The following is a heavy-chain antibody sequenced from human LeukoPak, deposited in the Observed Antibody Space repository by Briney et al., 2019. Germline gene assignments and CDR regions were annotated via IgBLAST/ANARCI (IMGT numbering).Heavy chain of an antibody. J-gene: IGHJ4*02. CDR1: GGSISSYY. CDR2: IYYSGST. D-gene: IGHD3-3*01. V-gene: IGHV4-59*01. Sequence: SETLSLTCTVSGGSISSYYWSWIRQPPGKGLEWIGYIYYSGSTNYNPSLKSRVTISVDTSKNQFSLKLSSMTAADTAVYYCARVVYYDFWSGYYPPKYYFDYWGQGTLVTVSS. CDR3: ARVVYYDFWSGYYPPKYYFDY.